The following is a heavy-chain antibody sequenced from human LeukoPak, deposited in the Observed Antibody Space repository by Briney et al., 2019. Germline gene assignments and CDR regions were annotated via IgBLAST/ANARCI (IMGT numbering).Heavy chain of an antibody. CDR1: GGTFSSYA. D-gene: IGHD3-22*01. J-gene: IGHJ4*02. CDR3: ARADTMIAPSVDY. V-gene: IGHV1-69*04. Sequence: SVKVSCKASGGTFSSYAISWVRQAPGQGLEWMGRIIPILGIANYAQKFQGRVTITADKSTSTAYMELSSLRSEDTAMYYCARADTMIAPSVDYWGQGTLVTVSS. CDR2: IIPILGIA.